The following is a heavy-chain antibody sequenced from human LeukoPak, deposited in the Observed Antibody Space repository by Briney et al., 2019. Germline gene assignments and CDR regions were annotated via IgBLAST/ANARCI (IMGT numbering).Heavy chain of an antibody. CDR2: ISSNGGST. D-gene: IGHD6-19*01. J-gene: IGHJ4*02. CDR1: GFTFSSYA. Sequence: PGGSLRLSCAASGFTFSSYAMHWVRQAPGKGLEYVSAISSNGGSTYYANSVKGRFTISRDSSKNTLYLQMGSLRAEDMAVYYCARADSSGWGPDYWGQGTLVTVSS. CDR3: ARADSSGWGPDY. V-gene: IGHV3-64*01.